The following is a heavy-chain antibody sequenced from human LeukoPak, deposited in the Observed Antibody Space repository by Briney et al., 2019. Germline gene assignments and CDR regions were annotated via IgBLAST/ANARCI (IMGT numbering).Heavy chain of an antibody. Sequence: GCALTLSRPASGCTFSTHWMSWVRQAPAKGLEWVANIKEDGSEKYYGDFVKGRFTISRDNAKNSLYLQMNSLRAEDTAVYYCARDSSGYQWGQGTLVTVSS. V-gene: IGHV3-7*01. CDR3: ARDSSGYQ. D-gene: IGHD3-22*01. CDR1: GCTFSTHW. J-gene: IGHJ4*02. CDR2: IKEDGSEK.